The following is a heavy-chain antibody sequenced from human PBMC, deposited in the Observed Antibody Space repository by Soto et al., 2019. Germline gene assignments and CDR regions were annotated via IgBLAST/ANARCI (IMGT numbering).Heavy chain of an antibody. CDR3: ARVPRAYYYGMDL. CDR1: GGSISSGGYS. Sequence: SETLSLTCAVSGGSISSGGYSWSWIRQPPGKGLEWIGYIYHSGSTYYNPSLKSRVTISVDRSKNQFSLKLSSVTAADTAVYYCARVPRAYYYGMDLWGQGTTVTVSS. CDR2: IYHSGST. V-gene: IGHV4-30-2*01. J-gene: IGHJ6*02.